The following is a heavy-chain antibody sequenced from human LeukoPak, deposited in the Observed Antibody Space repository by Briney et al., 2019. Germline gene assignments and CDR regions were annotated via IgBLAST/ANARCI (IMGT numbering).Heavy chain of an antibody. CDR2: ISSSGSTI. J-gene: IGHJ4*02. Sequence: GGSLRLSCAASGFTFSSYEMNWVRQAPGKGLEWVSYISSSGSTIYYADSVKGRFTISRDNAKNSLYLQMNSPRAEDTAVYYCARAMGYSGYDVDYWGQGTLITVSS. CDR1: GFTFSSYE. V-gene: IGHV3-48*03. D-gene: IGHD5-12*01. CDR3: ARAMGYSGYDVDY.